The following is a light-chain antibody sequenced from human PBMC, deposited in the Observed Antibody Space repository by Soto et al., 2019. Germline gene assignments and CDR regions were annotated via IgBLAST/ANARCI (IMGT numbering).Light chain of an antibody. CDR2: GAC. J-gene: IGKJ1*01. CDR3: QQYDNWPRT. CDR1: QSVPSSY. Sequence: IVLTQSPGTPSLFSGERVTLSCWASQSVPSSYSAWYQAKPGQPPRLLIHGACTRAPGIPARFSGSGSGTEFTLTISRLQSEDVAVYYCQQYDNWPRTFGQGTKVDIK. V-gene: IGKV3-15*01.